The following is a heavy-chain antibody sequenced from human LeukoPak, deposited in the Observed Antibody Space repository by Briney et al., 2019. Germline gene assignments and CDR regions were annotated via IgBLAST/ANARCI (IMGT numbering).Heavy chain of an antibody. D-gene: IGHD3-10*01. CDR3: ARQSGRELLWVGEFPFDY. J-gene: IGHJ4*02. Sequence: PSETLSLTCTVSGGSISSSSYYWGWIRQPPGKGLEWIGSIYYSGSTYYNPSLKSRVTISVDTSKNQFSLKLSSVTAADTAVYYCARQSGRELLWVGEFPFDYWGQGTLVTVSS. CDR1: GGSISSSSYY. V-gene: IGHV4-39*01. CDR2: IYYSGST.